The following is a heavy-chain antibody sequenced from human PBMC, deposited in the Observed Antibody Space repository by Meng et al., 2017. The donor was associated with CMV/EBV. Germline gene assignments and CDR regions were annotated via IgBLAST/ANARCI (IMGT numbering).Heavy chain of an antibody. CDR2: ISWDGGST. D-gene: IGHD5-24*01. Sequence: DGPLVGSRGVVIPSGVSLRLAGAGSRFTCDDYSMHVVRQAPGNGLEWVSLISWDGGSTYYADSVKGRCTISRDNSKNSLYLQMNSLRAEDTALYYCAKGGDGYNSWGHGTLVTVSS. J-gene: IGHJ5*01. V-gene: IGHV3-43D*03. CDR3: AKGGDGYNS. CDR1: RFTCDDYS.